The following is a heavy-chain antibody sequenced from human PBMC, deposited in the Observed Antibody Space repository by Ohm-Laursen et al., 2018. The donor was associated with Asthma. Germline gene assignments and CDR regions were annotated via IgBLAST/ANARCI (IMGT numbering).Heavy chain of an antibody. CDR3: TTDPLLDY. CDR1: GFSFSSYS. J-gene: IGHJ4*02. V-gene: IGHV3-23*01. Sequence: SLRLSCAASGFSFSSYSMNWVRQAPGKGLEWVSAIDGSGGRTYYADSVKGRFTISRDNPRNTLYLQMNSLKTEDTAVYYCTTDPLLDYWGQGTLVTVSS. CDR2: IDGSGGRT.